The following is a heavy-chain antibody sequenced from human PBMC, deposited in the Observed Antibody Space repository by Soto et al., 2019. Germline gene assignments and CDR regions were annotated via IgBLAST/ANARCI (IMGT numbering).Heavy chain of an antibody. Sequence: QVQLVESGGGLVKPGGSLRLSCAASGFSFSAFYMYYIRQAPGKGLEWVSYISSSGTTMYYADSVKGRFTISKDNSNNSVYLKMNTLRADDTAVYYCARSSYGSGSYYDAFDIWGQGTRVTVSS. D-gene: IGHD3-10*01. V-gene: IGHV3-11*01. J-gene: IGHJ3*02. CDR2: ISSSGTTM. CDR1: GFSFSAFY. CDR3: ARSSYGSGSYYDAFDI.